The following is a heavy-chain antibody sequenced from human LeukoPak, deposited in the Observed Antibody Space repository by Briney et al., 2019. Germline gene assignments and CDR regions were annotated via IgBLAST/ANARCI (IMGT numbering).Heavy chain of an antibody. CDR3: ATIPIRLGELSFPPSFDY. CDR2: FDPEDGET. D-gene: IGHD3-16*02. J-gene: IGHJ4*02. Sequence: ASVKVSCKVSGYTLTELSMHWVRQAPGKGLEWMGGFDPEDGETIYAQKFQGRVTKTEDTSTDTAYMELSSLRSEDTAVYYCATIPIRLGELSFPPSFDYWGQGTLVTLSS. CDR1: GYTLTELS. V-gene: IGHV1-24*01.